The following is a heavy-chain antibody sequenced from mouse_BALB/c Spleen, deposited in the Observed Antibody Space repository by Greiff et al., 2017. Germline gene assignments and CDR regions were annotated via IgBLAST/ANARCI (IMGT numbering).Heavy chain of an antibody. V-gene: IGHV5-12-1*01. J-gene: IGHJ2*01. D-gene: IGHD1-1*01. CDR1: GFAFSSYD. CDR2: ISSGGGST. Sequence: DVMLVESGGGLVKPGGSLKLSCAAPGFAFSSYDMSWVRQTPEKRLEWVAYISSGGGSTYYPDTVKGRFTISRDNAKNTLYLQMSSLKSEDTDMYYCARHVYYYGSPYFDYWGQGTTLTVSS. CDR3: ARHVYYYGSPYFDY.